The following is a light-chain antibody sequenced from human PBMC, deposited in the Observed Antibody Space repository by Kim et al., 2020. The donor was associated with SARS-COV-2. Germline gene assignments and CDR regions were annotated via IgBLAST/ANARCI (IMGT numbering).Light chain of an antibody. Sequence: SVGDRVTITCRASQDIRNDLGWYQQNPGRAHKRLIYGASSLQSGVPSRFSGSGSGTEFTLTFSRLQPEDFATYFCLQHNTYPITFGQGTRLEIK. CDR3: LQHNTYPIT. CDR1: QDIRND. CDR2: GAS. J-gene: IGKJ5*01. V-gene: IGKV1-17*01.